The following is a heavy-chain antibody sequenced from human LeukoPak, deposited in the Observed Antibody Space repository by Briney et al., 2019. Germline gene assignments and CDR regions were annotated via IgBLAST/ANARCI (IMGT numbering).Heavy chain of an antibody. CDR1: GFTFSSYW. CDR3: ARYGDYPFNWFDP. CDR2: IKQDGSEK. Sequence: PGGSLRLPCAASGFTFSSYWMSWVRQAPGKGLEWVANIKQDGSEKYYVDSVKGRFTTSRDNAKNSLYLQMNSLRAEDTAVYYCARYGDYPFNWFDPWGQGTLVTVSS. D-gene: IGHD4-17*01. V-gene: IGHV3-7*01. J-gene: IGHJ5*02.